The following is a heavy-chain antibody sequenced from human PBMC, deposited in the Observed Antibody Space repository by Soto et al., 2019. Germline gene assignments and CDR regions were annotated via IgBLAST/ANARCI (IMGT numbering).Heavy chain of an antibody. CDR1: GGSISTYY. D-gene: IGHD2-15*01. V-gene: IGHV4-59*08. J-gene: IGHJ5*02. CDR2: YSYTGTT. Sequence: SETLSLTCTVSGGSISTYYWSWIRQPPGKGLEWIAFYSYTGTTKYNPSLKSRVTMSGDASKNQFSLKVSSVTAADTAMYYCANYDCSGGSCRFDPWGQGTQVTVSS. CDR3: ANYDCSGGSCRFDP.